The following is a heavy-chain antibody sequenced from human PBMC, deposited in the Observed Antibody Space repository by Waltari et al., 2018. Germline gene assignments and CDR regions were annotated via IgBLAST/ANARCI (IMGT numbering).Heavy chain of an antibody. J-gene: IGHJ4*02. V-gene: IGHV3-7*01. CDR2: IKHDGSET. CDR1: GFPFHNFW. CDR3: AREGLTEEAAY. D-gene: IGHD4-4*01. Sequence: EIQLVESGGDLVQPGGSLRLSCVTSGFPFHNFWMAWVREVPGNGRQWLANIKHDGSETYHVDSVKGRFTISSDNARNSLYLEMDRLRVEDTGVYYCAREGLTEEAAYWGQGTLVTVSS.